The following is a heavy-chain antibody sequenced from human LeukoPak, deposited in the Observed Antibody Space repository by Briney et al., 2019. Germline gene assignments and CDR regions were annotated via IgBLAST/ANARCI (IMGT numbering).Heavy chain of an antibody. V-gene: IGHV3-53*01. J-gene: IGHJ6*02. CDR3: AARYCSSTSCYKYYYGMDV. CDR1: GFTVSSNY. D-gene: IGHD2-2*02. Sequence: PGGSLRLSRAASGFTVSSNYMSWVRQAPGKGLECVSVIYSWGSTYYADSVKGRFTISRDNSKNTLYLQMTSLRAEDTAVYYCAARYCSSTSCYKYYYGMDVWGQGTTLTVSS. CDR2: IYSWGST.